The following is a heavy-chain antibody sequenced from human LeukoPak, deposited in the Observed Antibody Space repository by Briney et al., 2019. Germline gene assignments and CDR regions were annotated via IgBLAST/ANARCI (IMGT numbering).Heavy chain of an antibody. CDR3: AKARGSYFIPEGMDV. D-gene: IGHD1-26*01. CDR1: GFSFSSYA. CDR2: ISGSGGST. Sequence: GGSLRLPCAASGFSFSSYAMSWVRQAPGKGLEWVSAISGSGGSTYYADSVKGRSTISRDNSKNTLYLQMNSLRAEDTAVYYCAKARGSYFIPEGMDVWGKGTTVTVSS. V-gene: IGHV3-23*01. J-gene: IGHJ6*03.